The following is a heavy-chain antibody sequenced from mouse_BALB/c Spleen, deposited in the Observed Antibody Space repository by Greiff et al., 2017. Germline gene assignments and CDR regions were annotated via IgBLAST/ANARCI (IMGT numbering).Heavy chain of an antibody. J-gene: IGHJ3*01. D-gene: IGHD1-2*01. CDR1: GFTFSSYG. CDR2: INSNGGST. CDR3: ARDVGYYGPAWFAY. Sequence: EVQGVESGGGLVQPGGSLKLSCAASGFTFSSYGMSWVRQTPDKRLELVATINSNGGSTYYPDSVKGRFTISRDNAKNTLYLQMSSLKSEGTAMYYCARDVGYYGPAWFAYWGQGTLVTVSA. V-gene: IGHV5-6-3*01.